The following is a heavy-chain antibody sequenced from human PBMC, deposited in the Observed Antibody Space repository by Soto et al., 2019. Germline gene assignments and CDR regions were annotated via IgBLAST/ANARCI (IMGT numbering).Heavy chain of an antibody. Sequence: EVQLVESGGGLVQPGGSLRLSCAASGFTFSSYWMSWVRQAPGKGLEWVANIKQDGSEKYYVDSVKGRFTISRDNAKNSLYLQMNGLRAADTAVYYCASAVYYYDSTGGSWGQGTLVAVSS. D-gene: IGHD3-22*01. V-gene: IGHV3-7*03. CDR2: IKQDGSEK. J-gene: IGHJ5*02. CDR3: ASAVYYYDSTGGS. CDR1: GFTFSSYW.